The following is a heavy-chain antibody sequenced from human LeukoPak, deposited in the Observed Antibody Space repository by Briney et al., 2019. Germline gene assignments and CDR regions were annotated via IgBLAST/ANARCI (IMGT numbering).Heavy chain of an antibody. CDR1: GFTFSDYY. J-gene: IGHJ4*02. D-gene: IGHD5-12*01. CDR3: AKARSGYDFDY. CDR2: VSSSGSTI. Sequence: GGSLRLSCAASGFTFSDYYMSWIRQAPGKGLEWVSYVSSSGSTIYYADSVKGRFTISRDNSKNTLYLQMNSLRAEDTAVYYCAKARSGYDFDYWGQGTLVTVSS. V-gene: IGHV3-11*01.